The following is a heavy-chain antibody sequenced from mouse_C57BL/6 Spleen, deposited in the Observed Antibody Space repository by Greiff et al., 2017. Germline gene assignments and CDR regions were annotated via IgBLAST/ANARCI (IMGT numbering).Heavy chain of an antibody. Sequence: VQLMQSGAELVKPGASVKLSCTASGFNIEDYYMHWVKQRTEQGLEWIGRIDPEDGDTKYAPKFQGKATITADTSSNTAYLQLSSLTSEDTAVYDCARSYYYGSSPFDYWGQGTTLTVSS. J-gene: IGHJ2*01. CDR3: ARSYYYGSSPFDY. CDR1: GFNIEDYY. CDR2: IDPEDGDT. V-gene: IGHV14-2*01. D-gene: IGHD1-1*01.